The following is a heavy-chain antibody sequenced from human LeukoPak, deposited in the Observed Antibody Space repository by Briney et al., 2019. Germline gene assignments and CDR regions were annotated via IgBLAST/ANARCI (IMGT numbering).Heavy chain of an antibody. CDR1: AGSISSYY. D-gene: IGHD1-26*01. Sequence: SETLSLTCTVSAGSISSYYWSWIRQPPGKGLEWIGYIYSSGSTNYNPSLKSRVTISVDMSKNQFSLKLSSVTAADTAVYYCARDISTNKWELRPPFDYWGQGTLVTVSS. CDR3: ARDISTNKWELRPPFDY. V-gene: IGHV4-59*01. CDR2: IYSSGST. J-gene: IGHJ4*02.